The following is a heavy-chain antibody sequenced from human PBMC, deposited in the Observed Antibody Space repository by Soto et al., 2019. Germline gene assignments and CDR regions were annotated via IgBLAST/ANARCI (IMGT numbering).Heavy chain of an antibody. V-gene: IGHV3-30*03. Sequence: QVQLVESGGGVVQPGRSLRLSCAASGFTFNSYGMHWVRQGPGNVLEWVAFISYDSTKTYYADSVKGRFTISRDNSNSALYVQMNSLTGEDTAVYYCARTRSAWSDFHYYSLDVWGQGTTVTVSS. CDR3: ARTRSAWSDFHYYSLDV. J-gene: IGHJ6*02. D-gene: IGHD1-26*01. CDR1: GFTFNSYG. CDR2: ISYDSTKT.